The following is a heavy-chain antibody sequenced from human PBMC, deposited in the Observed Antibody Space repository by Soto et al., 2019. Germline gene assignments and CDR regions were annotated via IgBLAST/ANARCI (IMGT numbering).Heavy chain of an antibody. CDR2: IIPILGET. J-gene: IGHJ6*02. D-gene: IGHD3-16*01. V-gene: IGHV1-69*08. CDR3: ARGLGGRMDD. CDR1: GTIFSSYT. Sequence: QVQLVQSGAEVKKPGSSVRVSCKASGTIFSSYTISWVRQAPGQGLEWMGRIIPILGETNSAQKFQDRVTLTADKSTNTAYMELNSLRLEDTAVYYCARGLGGRMDDWGQWTKVTVYS.